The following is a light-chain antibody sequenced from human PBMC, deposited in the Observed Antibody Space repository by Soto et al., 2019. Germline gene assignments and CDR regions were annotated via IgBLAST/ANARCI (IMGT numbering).Light chain of an antibody. J-gene: IGKJ5*01. CDR1: QSVSNSL. CDR3: QQYNNWPPIT. Sequence: EIVLTQSPGTLSLSPGERATLSCRASQSVSNSLAWYQQKTGQAPRLLISGASSRATGIPDRFSGSGSETDFTLTISRLEPEDFAVYYCQQYNNWPPITFGQGTRLEIK. V-gene: IGKV3-20*01. CDR2: GAS.